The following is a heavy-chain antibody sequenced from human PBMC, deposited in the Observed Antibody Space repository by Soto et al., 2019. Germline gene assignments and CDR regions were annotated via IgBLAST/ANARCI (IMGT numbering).Heavy chain of an antibody. D-gene: IGHD3-3*01. CDR1: GFTFSSYD. CDR2: IGTAGDT. V-gene: IGHV3-13*01. CDR3: ARGGDWNEKKARYDFWSDY. Sequence: GSLRLSCAASGFTFSSYDMHWVRQATGKGLEWVSTIGTAGDTYYPGSVKGRFTISRENAKNSLYLQMNSLRAEDTAVYYCARGGDWNEKKARYDFWSDYWGQGTLVTVSS. J-gene: IGHJ4*02.